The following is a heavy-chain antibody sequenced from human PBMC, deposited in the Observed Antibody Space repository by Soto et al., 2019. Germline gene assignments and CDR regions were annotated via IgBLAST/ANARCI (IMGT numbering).Heavy chain of an antibody. CDR2: IWYDGSNK. V-gene: IGHV3-33*01. CDR3: ARDQNSPPSIPIDY. J-gene: IGHJ4*02. Sequence: GGSLRLSCAASGFTFSSYGMHWVRQAPGKGLEWVAVIWYDGSNKYYADSVKGRFTISRDNSKNTLYLQMNSLRAEDTAVYYCARDQNSPPSIPIDYWGQGTLVTVSS. D-gene: IGHD5-18*01. CDR1: GFTFSSYG.